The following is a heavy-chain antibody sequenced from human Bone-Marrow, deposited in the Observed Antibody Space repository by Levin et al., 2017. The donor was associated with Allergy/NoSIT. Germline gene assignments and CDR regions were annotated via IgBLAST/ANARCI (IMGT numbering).Heavy chain of an antibody. D-gene: IGHD2-8*02. CDR2: ISSSGSDM. Sequence: GGSLRLSCTVSGFSFSIYSINWVRQAPGKGLEWISSISSSGSDMYYVDSVKGRFTISRDNAKNSLTLQMNSLRAEDTAVYYCARGIIGDVRVAHKEAFDIWGQGTMVSVSS. V-gene: IGHV3-21*01. CDR1: GFSFSIYS. J-gene: IGHJ3*02. CDR3: ARGIIGDVRVAHKEAFDI.